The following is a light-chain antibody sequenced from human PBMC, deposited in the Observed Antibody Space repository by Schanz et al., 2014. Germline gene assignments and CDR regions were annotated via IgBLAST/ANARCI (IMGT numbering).Light chain of an antibody. J-gene: IGLJ3*02. CDR2: DVS. CDR3: SSYAGSNNWV. Sequence: QSVLTQPRSVSGSPGQSVTISCTGTSSDVGGYNFVSWYQQHPGKGPKVMIYDVSKRPSGVPGRFSGSKSGNTASLTISGLQAEDEADYYCSSYAGSNNWVFGGGTKLTVL. V-gene: IGLV2-11*01. CDR1: SSDVGGYNF.